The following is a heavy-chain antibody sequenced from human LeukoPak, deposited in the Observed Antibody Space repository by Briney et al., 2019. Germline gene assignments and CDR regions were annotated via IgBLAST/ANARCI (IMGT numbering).Heavy chain of an antibody. J-gene: IGHJ4*02. CDR2: INPNSGGT. CDR3: AREGTYDYSTLDY. CDR1: GYTFTGYY. V-gene: IGHV1-2*02. Sequence: ASVKVSCKASGYTFTGYYMHWVRQAPGQGLEWMGWINPNSGGTNYAQKFQGRVTMTRDTSISTAYMELSRLRSGDTAVYYCAREGTYDYSTLDYWGQGTLVTVSS. D-gene: IGHD4-11*01.